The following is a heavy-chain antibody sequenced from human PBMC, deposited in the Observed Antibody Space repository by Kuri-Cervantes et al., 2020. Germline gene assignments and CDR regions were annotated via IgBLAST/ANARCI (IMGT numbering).Heavy chain of an antibody. CDR3: ARSRASSGYYYVDY. CDR1: GFIFSTYA. CDR2: LSGSGDST. J-gene: IGHJ4*02. V-gene: IGHV3-23*01. D-gene: IGHD3-22*01. Sequence: GESLKISCAASGFIFSTYAMSWVRQAPGKGLEWVSALSGSGDSTFYADSVKGRFTISRDNSKNTLYLQMNSLRSEDTAVYYCARSRASSGYYYVDYWGQGTLVTVSS.